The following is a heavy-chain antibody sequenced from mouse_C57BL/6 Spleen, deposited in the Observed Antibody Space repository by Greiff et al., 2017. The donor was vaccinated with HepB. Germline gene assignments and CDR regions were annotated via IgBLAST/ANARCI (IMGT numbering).Heavy chain of an antibody. D-gene: IGHD1-1*01. CDR3: TSSPRYHYGSSYPFDD. CDR2: IDPETGGT. CDR1: GYTFTDYE. J-gene: IGHJ2*01. Sequence: VQLQQSGAELVRPGASVTLSCKASGYTFTDYEMHWVKQTPVHGLEWIGAIDPETGGTAYNQKFKGKAILTADKSSSTAYMELRSLTSEDSAVYYCTSSPRYHYGSSYPFDDWGHVTTLTVYS. V-gene: IGHV1-15*01.